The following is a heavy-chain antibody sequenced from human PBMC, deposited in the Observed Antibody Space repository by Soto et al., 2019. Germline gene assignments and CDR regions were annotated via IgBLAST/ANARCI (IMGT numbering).Heavy chain of an antibody. CDR1: GGSFSDSF. Sequence: QVQLQQWGAGLLKPSETLSLTCAVFGGSFSDSFWTWIRQPPGKGLEWIGEINHSGSTTYNPSLKSRVTMSVDTSKNQFSLQLRAVTAADTAVYYCARDTTVIDYWGQGTLVTVSS. CDR2: INHSGST. CDR3: ARDTTVIDY. D-gene: IGHD4-17*01. V-gene: IGHV4-34*01. J-gene: IGHJ4*02.